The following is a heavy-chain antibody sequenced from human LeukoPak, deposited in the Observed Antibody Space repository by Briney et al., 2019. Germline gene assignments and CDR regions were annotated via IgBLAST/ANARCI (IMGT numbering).Heavy chain of an antibody. Sequence: SETLSLTCTVSGGSISSGSYYWRWSRQPAGKGLEWIVRIYTSGSTNYNPSRNSRVTISVYTSKNQFPLKLSAVTAADTAVYNCARAAVVLWFGEYNWFDPWGQGTLVTVSS. CDR2: IYTSGST. J-gene: IGHJ5*02. V-gene: IGHV4-61*02. CDR1: GGSISSGSYY. CDR3: ARAAVVLWFGEYNWFDP. D-gene: IGHD3-10*01.